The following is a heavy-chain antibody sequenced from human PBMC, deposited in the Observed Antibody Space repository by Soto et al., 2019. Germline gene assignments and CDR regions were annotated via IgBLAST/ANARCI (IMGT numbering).Heavy chain of an antibody. CDR1: GGSISSYY. CDR2: IYYSGST. D-gene: IGHD3-22*01. CDR3: ARFGRYYDSSGPGDY. V-gene: IGHV4-59*01. J-gene: IGHJ4*02. Sequence: PXETLSLTCTVSGGSISSYYWSWIRQPPGKGLEWIGYIYYSGSTNYNPSLKSRVTISVDTSKNQFSLKLSSVTAADTAVYYCARFGRYYDSSGPGDYWGQGTLVTVSS.